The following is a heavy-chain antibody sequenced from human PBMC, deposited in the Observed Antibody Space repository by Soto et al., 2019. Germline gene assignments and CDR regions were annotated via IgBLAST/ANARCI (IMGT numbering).Heavy chain of an antibody. V-gene: IGHV3-30*18. CDR1: GFTFSSYG. D-gene: IGHD3-22*01. CDR3: AKAAFTMIVAIDY. Sequence: GGSLRLSCAASGFTFSSYGMHWVRQAPGKGLEWVAVISYDGSNKYYADSVKGRFTISRDNSKNTLYLQMNSLRAEDTAVYYCAKAAFTMIVAIDYWGQGTLVTVSS. J-gene: IGHJ4*02. CDR2: ISYDGSNK.